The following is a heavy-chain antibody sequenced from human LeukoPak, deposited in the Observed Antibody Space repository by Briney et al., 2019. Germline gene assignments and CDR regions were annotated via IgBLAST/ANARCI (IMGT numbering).Heavy chain of an antibody. CDR3: ARDLEAAAGPFDP. CDR2: ISSSSSYT. CDR1: VFTHSDYY. J-gene: IGHJ5*02. V-gene: IGHV3-11*05. D-gene: IGHD6-13*01. Sequence: GRSLRLSRAASVFTHSDYYMSGIRDAPGKGLECVLYISSSSSYTNYADSVKGRFTISRDNAKNSLYLQMNSLRAEDTAVYYCARDLEAAAGPFDPWGQGTLVTVSS.